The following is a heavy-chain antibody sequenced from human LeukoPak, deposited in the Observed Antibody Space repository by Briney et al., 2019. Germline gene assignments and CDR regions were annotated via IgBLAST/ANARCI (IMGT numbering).Heavy chain of an antibody. CDR3: ARAPSGSGELLPPEYFQR. CDR2: ISGTGGTM. D-gene: IGHD3-10*01. CDR1: GFTFSSYH. J-gene: IGHJ1*01. Sequence: GGSLRLSCAASGFTFSSYHMNWVRQTPGKGLEWVSYISGTGGTMYYADSVKGRFTISRDNAKNSLYLQMNSLRVEDTAVYYCARAPSGSGELLPPEYFQRWGQGTLVTVSS. V-gene: IGHV3-48*03.